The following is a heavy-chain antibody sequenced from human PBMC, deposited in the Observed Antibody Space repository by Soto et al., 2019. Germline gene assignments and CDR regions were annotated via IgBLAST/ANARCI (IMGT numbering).Heavy chain of an antibody. V-gene: IGHV1-69*02. CDR2: IIPILGIA. CDR3: ARGKHCSTTSCYSPNWFDP. Sequence: ASVKVSCKGSGGTFSSSTFVWVRQAPGQGLEWMGRIIPILGIANYAQKFQGRVRITADIFTSTAYMELSSLRSDDTAVYYCARGKHCSTTSCYSPNWFDPWGQGTLVTVSS. D-gene: IGHD2-2*01. J-gene: IGHJ5*02. CDR1: GGTFSSST.